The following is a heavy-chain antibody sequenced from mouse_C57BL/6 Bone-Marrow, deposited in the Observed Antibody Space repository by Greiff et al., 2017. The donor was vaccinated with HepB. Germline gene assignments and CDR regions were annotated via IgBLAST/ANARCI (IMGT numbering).Heavy chain of an antibody. V-gene: IGHV1-72*01. J-gene: IGHJ2*01. D-gene: IGHD1-1*01. CDR3: ARGGLAHYYGSPFDY. Sequence: VQLQQSGAELVKPGASVKLSCKASGYTFTSYWMHWVKQRPGRGLEWIGRIDPNSGGTKYNEKFKSKATLTVDKPSSTAYMQLSSLTSEDSAVYYCARGGLAHYYGSPFDYWGQGTTLTVSS. CDR1: GYTFTSYW. CDR2: IDPNSGGT.